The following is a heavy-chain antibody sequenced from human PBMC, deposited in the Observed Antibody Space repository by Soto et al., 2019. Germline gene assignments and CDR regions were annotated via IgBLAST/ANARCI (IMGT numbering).Heavy chain of an antibody. CDR2: ISYDGSNK. D-gene: IGHD6-6*01. Sequence: GGSLRLSCAASGFTFSSYAMHWVRQAPGKGLEWVAVISYDGSNKYYADSVKGRFTISRDNSKNTLYLQMNSLRAEDTAVYYCARDREQLVWRYGMDVWGQGTTVTVSS. CDR3: ARDREQLVWRYGMDV. J-gene: IGHJ6*02. CDR1: GFTFSSYA. V-gene: IGHV3-30-3*01.